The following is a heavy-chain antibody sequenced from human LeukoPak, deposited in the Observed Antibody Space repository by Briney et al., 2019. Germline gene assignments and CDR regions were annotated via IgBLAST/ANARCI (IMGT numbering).Heavy chain of an antibody. J-gene: IGHJ4*02. CDR2: IYYSGST. CDR1: GGSISSYY. D-gene: IGHD3-22*01. CDR3: ARRDSSGYYYY. V-gene: IGHV4-59*01. Sequence: PSETLSLTCTVSGGSISSYYWSWIRQPPGNGLEWIGYIYYSGSTNYNPSLKSRVTISVDTSKNQFSLKLSSVTAADTAIYYCARRDSSGYYYYWGQGTLVTVSS.